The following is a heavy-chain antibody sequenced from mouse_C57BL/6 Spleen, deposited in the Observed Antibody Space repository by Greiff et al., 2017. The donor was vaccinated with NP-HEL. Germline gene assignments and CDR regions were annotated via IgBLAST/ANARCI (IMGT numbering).Heavy chain of an antibody. Sequence: EVHLVESGGGLVKPGGSLKLSCAASGFTFSSYTMSWVRQTPEKRLEWVATISGGGGNTYYPDSVKGRFTISRDNAKNTLYLQMSSLRSEDTAVYYCARHTGLRRSAMDYWGQGTSVTVSS. J-gene: IGHJ4*01. CDR2: ISGGGGNT. D-gene: IGHD2-4*01. CDR3: ARHTGLRRSAMDY. CDR1: GFTFSSYT. V-gene: IGHV5-9*04.